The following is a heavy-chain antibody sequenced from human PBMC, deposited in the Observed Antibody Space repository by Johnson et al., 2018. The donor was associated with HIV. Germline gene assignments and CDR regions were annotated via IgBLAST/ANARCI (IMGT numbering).Heavy chain of an antibody. CDR2: IRYDGFNK. D-gene: IGHD3-22*01. CDR3: AKGTHYSDSSGYWSNDAFDI. V-gene: IGHV3-30*02. J-gene: IGHJ3*02. CDR1: GFPFSSYG. Sequence: HVHLVASGGGVVQPRGSLRLSCATPGFPFSSYGMHWVRQAPGKGLEWVAFIRYDGFNKYFADSVKGRFTISRDNSKNTLHLQMNSLRAEDTAVYYCAKGTHYSDSSGYWSNDAFDIWGQGTRVTVSS.